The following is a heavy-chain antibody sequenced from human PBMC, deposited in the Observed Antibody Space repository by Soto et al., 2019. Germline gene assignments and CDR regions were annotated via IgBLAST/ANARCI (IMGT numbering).Heavy chain of an antibody. V-gene: IGHV3-48*03. CDR3: ARGYYDSSGYPRPPPNAFDI. CDR1: GFTFSSYE. J-gene: IGHJ3*02. CDR2: ISSSGSTI. Sequence: GGSLRLSCAASGFTFSSYEMNWVLQAPGKGLEWVSYISSSGSTIYYADSVKGRFTISRDNAKNSLYLQMNSLRAEDTAVYYCARGYYDSSGYPRPPPNAFDIWGQGTMVTV. D-gene: IGHD3-22*01.